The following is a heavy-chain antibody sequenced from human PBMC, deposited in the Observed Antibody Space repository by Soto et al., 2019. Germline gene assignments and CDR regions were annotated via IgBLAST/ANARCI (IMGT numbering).Heavy chain of an antibody. V-gene: IGHV3-74*01. J-gene: IGHJ4*02. D-gene: IGHD5-18*01. Sequence: EVQLVESGGGLVLTGGSLRLSCAVYGFTFSSFWMHWVRQAPGEGLVWVSRINTDGSSTSYADSVKGRFTISRDNAKNTLYLHMNSLRVEDTAMYYCAKSGVDTFGLSYWGQGTLVTVSS. CDR1: GFTFSSFW. CDR3: AKSGVDTFGLSY. CDR2: INTDGSST.